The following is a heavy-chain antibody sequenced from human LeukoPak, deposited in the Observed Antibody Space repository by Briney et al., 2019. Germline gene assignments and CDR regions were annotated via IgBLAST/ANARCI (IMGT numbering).Heavy chain of an antibody. CDR2: ISYDGSNK. Sequence: GRSLRLSCAASGFTFSSYGMHWVRQAPGKGLEWVAVISYDGSNKYYADSVKGRFTISRDNSKNTLNLQMNSLRAEDTAMYFCTGLLDYWGQGTLVTVSS. J-gene: IGHJ4*02. CDR3: TGLLDY. D-gene: IGHD3-16*01. V-gene: IGHV3-30*03. CDR1: GFTFSSYG.